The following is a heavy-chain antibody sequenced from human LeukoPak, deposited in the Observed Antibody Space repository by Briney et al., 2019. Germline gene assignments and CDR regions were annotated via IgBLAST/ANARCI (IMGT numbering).Heavy chain of an antibody. CDR2: IYYSGTT. CDR3: ARESTPRRIDTAMVRSDY. J-gene: IGHJ4*02. V-gene: IGHV4-59*12. CDR1: GGSISPYY. Sequence: SETLSLTCRVSGGSISPYYWSWIRQPPGKGLEWIGYIYYSGTTNYNPSLKSRVTITGDTSKNQFPLKLRSVTAADTAVYYCARESTPRRIDTAMVRSDYWGQGTLVTVSS. D-gene: IGHD5-18*01.